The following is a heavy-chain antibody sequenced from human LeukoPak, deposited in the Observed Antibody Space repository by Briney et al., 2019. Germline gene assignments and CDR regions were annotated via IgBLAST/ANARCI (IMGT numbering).Heavy chain of an antibody. D-gene: IGHD3-10*01. Sequence: PSETLSLTCTVSGGSISSSSYYWGWIRQPPGKGLEWIGSIYYSGSTYYNPSLKSRVTISVDTSKNQLHLKLRSVTDADTAVYYCAKHGDFFGEKATTWGQGTLVTVSS. CDR1: GGSISSSSYY. V-gene: IGHV4-39*01. CDR3: AKHGDFFGEKATT. CDR2: IYYSGST. J-gene: IGHJ4*02.